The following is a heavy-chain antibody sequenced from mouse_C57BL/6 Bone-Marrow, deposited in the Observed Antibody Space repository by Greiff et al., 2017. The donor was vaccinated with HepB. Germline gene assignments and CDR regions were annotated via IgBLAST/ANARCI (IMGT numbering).Heavy chain of an antibody. J-gene: IGHJ1*03. V-gene: IGHV1-77*01. CDR1: GYTFTDYY. CDR3: ARPAIYYYGSSYVSYWYFDV. Sequence: VQLQQSGAELVKPGASVKISCKASGYTFTDYYINWVKQRPGQGLEWIGKIGPGSGSTYYNEKFKGKATLTADKSSSTAYMQLSSLTSEDSAVYFCARPAIYYYGSSYVSYWYFDVWGTGTTVTVSS. CDR2: IGPGSGST. D-gene: IGHD1-1*01.